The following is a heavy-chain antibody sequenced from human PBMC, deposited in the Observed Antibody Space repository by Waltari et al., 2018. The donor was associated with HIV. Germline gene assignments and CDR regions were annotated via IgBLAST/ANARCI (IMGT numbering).Heavy chain of an antibody. V-gene: IGHV3-7*01. CDR3: AREALYDSSGYYFDY. CDR2: IKQDESEK. Sequence: EVQLVESGGGLVQPGGSRRLSCPASGFSFTKNCMTWVRQAPGKGLGWVANIKQDESEKYYVDSLKGRFTISRDNAKNSLFLQMNSLRVEDTAVYYCAREALYDSSGYYFDYWGQGTLVTVSS. D-gene: IGHD3-22*01. CDR1: GFSFTKNC. J-gene: IGHJ4*02.